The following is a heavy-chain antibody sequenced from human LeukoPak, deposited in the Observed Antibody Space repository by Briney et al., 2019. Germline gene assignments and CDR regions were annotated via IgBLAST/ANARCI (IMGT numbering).Heavy chain of an antibody. CDR2: IWYDGSNK. CDR3: ASTGDTAMVNDAFDI. D-gene: IGHD5-18*01. Sequence: GGSLRLSCAASGFTFSSYGMHWVRQAPGKGLEWVAVIWYDGSNKYYADSVKGRFTISRDNSKNTLNLQMNSLRAEDTAVYYCASTGDTAMVNDAFDIWGQGTMVTVSS. V-gene: IGHV3-33*01. J-gene: IGHJ3*02. CDR1: GFTFSSYG.